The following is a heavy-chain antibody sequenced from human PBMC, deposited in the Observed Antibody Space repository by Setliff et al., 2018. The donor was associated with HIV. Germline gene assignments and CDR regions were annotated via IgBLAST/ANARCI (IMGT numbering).Heavy chain of an antibody. CDR1: GASISEYF. J-gene: IGHJ6*04. Sequence: SETLSLTCTVSGASISEYFWSWIRQSPGRRPEWIGHIYYTGSSKYSPSLKSRVTMSVDMARNQFSLSLSSVTAADTAVYYCARDLKVSWFGELSVADVWGKGTTVTVSS. V-gene: IGHV4-59*12. CDR3: ARDLKVSWFGELSVADV. CDR2: IYYTGSS. D-gene: IGHD3-10*01.